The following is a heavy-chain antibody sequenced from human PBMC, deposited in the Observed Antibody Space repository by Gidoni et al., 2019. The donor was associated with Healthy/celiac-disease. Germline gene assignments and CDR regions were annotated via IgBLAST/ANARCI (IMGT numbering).Heavy chain of an antibody. CDR1: GGSISSSSYY. Sequence: QLQLQESGPGLVKPSETLSLTCTVSGGSISSSSYYWGWIRQPPGKGLEWIGSIYYSGSTYSNPSLKSRVTISVDTSKNQFSLKLSSVTAADTAVYYCARHVSAIVVVIVPHYFDYWGQGTLVTVSS. J-gene: IGHJ4*02. D-gene: IGHD2-21*01. V-gene: IGHV4-39*01. CDR2: IYYSGST. CDR3: ARHVSAIVVVIVPHYFDY.